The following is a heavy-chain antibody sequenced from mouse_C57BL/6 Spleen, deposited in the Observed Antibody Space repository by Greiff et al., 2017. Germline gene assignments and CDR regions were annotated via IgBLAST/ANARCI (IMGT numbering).Heavy chain of an antibody. V-gene: IGHV1-55*01. CDR2: IYPGSGST. CDR3: AREGYSNYEGFAY. D-gene: IGHD2-5*01. Sequence: QVQLKESGAELVKPGASVKMSCKASGYTFTSYWITWVKQRPGQGLEWIGDIYPGSGSTNYNEKFKSKATLTVDTSSSTAYMQLSSLTSEDSAVYYCAREGYSNYEGFAYWGQGTLVTVSA. J-gene: IGHJ3*01. CDR1: GYTFTSYW.